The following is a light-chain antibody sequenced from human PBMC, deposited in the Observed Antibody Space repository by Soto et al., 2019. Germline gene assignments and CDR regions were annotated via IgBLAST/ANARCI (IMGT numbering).Light chain of an antibody. J-gene: IGKJ4*01. Sequence: EIVMTQSPATLSVSPGERATLSCRASQSVSSNLAWYQQKPGQAPMLLIYGASTRATGIPARFSGSGSGTDFTLTISGLQSEAFAVYYCQQDNNWPPLTFGGGTKVEIK. CDR2: GAS. V-gene: IGKV3-15*01. CDR3: QQDNNWPPLT. CDR1: QSVSSN.